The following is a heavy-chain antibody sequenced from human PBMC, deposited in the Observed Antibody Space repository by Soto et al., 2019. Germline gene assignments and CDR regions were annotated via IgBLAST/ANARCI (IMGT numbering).Heavy chain of an antibody. D-gene: IGHD3-10*01. V-gene: IGHV3-73*02. J-gene: IGHJ3*01. CDR1: GFTFSDSS. CDR2: IRSRAHSHAT. Sequence: EVQLVESGGNLVQPGGSLKLSCEASGFTFSDSSIHWVRQASGKGLEWLGRIRSRAHSHATAYAASLTGRFIISRDDSKNTAYLQMNSLQIDDTAVYFCARAPYYGDWGQGTEVTVSP. CDR3: ARAPYYGD.